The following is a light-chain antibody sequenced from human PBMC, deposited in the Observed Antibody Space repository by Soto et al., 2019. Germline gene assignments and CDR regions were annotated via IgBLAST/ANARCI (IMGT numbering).Light chain of an antibody. CDR2: GAS. J-gene: IGKJ2*01. CDR3: QHRGKWPRT. CDR1: QSVSSY. V-gene: IGKV3-11*01. Sequence: EIVLTQSPATLTLSPGERATLSCRASQSVSSYLAWYQQKPGQAPRLLIYGASNRATDIPARFSGSGSGTDFTLIISSLEPEHFAVYYCQHRGKWPRTFGQGTKLEI.